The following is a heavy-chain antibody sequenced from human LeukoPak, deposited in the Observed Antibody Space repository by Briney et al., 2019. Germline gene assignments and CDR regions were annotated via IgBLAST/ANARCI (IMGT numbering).Heavy chain of an antibody. Sequence: SETLSLTCTVSGYSITTNYYWAWIRQSPATGLEWIGSVYHNGETYYNPSLKSRVIISVDTSKNEFSLRLTSVTAADTAVYYCVTPRSWELSDMAVWGKGTTVIVSS. CDR2: VYHNGET. J-gene: IGHJ6*03. CDR1: GYSITTNYY. V-gene: IGHV4-38-2*02. CDR3: VTPRSWELSDMAV. D-gene: IGHD1-26*01.